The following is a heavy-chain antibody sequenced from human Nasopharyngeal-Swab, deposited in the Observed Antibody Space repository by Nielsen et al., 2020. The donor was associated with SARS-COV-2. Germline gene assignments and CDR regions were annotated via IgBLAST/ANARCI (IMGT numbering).Heavy chain of an antibody. J-gene: IGHJ5*02. CDR1: GFTFDDYG. CDR3: PRSGSGYARGWFDP. Sequence: GASLKISCATSGFTFDDYGMSWVRQAPGKGLEWVSGINWNGGSTGYADSVKGRFTISRDNAKNSLYLQMNSLRAEDTALYHRPRSGSGYARGWFDPWGQGTLVTVSS. CDR2: INWNGGST. V-gene: IGHV3-20*01. D-gene: IGHD5-12*01.